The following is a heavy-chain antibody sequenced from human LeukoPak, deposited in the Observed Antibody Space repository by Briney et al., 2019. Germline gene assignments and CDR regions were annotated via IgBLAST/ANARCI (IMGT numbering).Heavy chain of an antibody. CDR1: GFTFDDYT. J-gene: IGHJ5*02. Sequence: GGSLRLSCAASGFTFDDYTMHWVRQAPGKGLEWVSLITWDGGSTYYADSVKGRFTISRDNSKNTLYLQMNSLRAEDTAVYYCAKGRAGIAAESWFDPWGQGTLVTVSS. CDR2: ITWDGGST. V-gene: IGHV3-43*01. D-gene: IGHD6-13*01. CDR3: AKGRAGIAAESWFDP.